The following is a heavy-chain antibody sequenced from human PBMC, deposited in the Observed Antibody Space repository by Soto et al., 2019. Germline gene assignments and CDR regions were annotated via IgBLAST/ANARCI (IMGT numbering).Heavy chain of an antibody. CDR2: ISYDGSNK. Sequence: QVQLVESGGGVVQPGRSLRLSCAASGFIFSSYGMHWVRQAPGKGLEWVAVISYDGSNKYYADSVKGRFTISRDNSKNKLYLQMNSLRAEDTGAYYCAKGRSYSGYDYWVDYWGQGTLVTVSS. V-gene: IGHV3-30*18. J-gene: IGHJ4*02. CDR1: GFIFSSYG. D-gene: IGHD5-12*01. CDR3: AKGRSYSGYDYWVDY.